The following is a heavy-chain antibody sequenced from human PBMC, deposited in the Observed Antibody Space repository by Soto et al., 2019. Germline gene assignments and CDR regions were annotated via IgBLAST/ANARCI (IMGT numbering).Heavy chain of an antibody. Sequence: QVQLVQSGAEVKKPGSSLKVSCKASGGTFSSYAISWVRQAPGQGLEWMGGIIPIFGTANYAQKFQGRVTITADESTSTAYMELSSLRSEDTAVYYCARVSVPEQWETQPMVYWGQGTLVTVSS. CDR3: ARVSVPEQWETQPMVY. D-gene: IGHD1-26*01. V-gene: IGHV1-69*01. J-gene: IGHJ4*02. CDR1: GGTFSSYA. CDR2: IIPIFGTA.